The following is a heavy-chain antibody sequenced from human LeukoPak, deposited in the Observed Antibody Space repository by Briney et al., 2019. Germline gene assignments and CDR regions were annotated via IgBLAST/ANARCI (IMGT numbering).Heavy chain of an antibody. J-gene: IGHJ2*01. V-gene: IGHV2-70*01. CDR3: ARIPSGSYNHWYFDL. D-gene: IGHD1-26*01. CDR1: GGSISRYY. Sequence: TLSLTCTVSGGSISRYYWSWIRQPPGKALEWLALIDWDDDKYYSTSLKTRLTISKDTSKNQVVLTMTNMDPVDTATYYCARIPSGSYNHWYFDLWGRGTLVTVSS. CDR2: IDWDDDK.